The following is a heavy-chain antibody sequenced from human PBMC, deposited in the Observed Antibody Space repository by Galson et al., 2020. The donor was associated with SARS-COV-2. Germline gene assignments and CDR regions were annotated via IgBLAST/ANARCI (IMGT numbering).Heavy chain of an antibody. CDR3: ARDDYYYGSGSYYISTMRVDY. Sequence: LSLTCAVYGGSFSGYYWSWIRQPPGKGLEWVAVISYDGSNKYYADSVKGRFTISRDNSKNTLYLQMNSLRAEDTAVYYCARDDYYYGSGSYYISTMRVDYWGQGTLVTVSS. CDR2: ISYDGSNK. CDR1: GGSFSGYY. V-gene: IGHV3-30-3*01. J-gene: IGHJ4*02. D-gene: IGHD3-10*01.